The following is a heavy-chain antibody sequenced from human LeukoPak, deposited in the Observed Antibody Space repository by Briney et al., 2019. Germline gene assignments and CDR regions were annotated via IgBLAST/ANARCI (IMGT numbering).Heavy chain of an antibody. CDR3: TRQLGIAVNDY. V-gene: IGHV3-73*01. J-gene: IGHJ4*02. CDR1: GFTFSGSA. CDR2: IRSKANSYAT. D-gene: IGHD6-19*01. Sequence: GGSLRLSCAASGFTFSGSAMHWVRQASGKGLEWVGRIRSKANSYATAYAASVKGRFTISRDDSKNTAYLQMNSLKTEDTAVYYCTRQLGIAVNDYWGQGTLVTVSS.